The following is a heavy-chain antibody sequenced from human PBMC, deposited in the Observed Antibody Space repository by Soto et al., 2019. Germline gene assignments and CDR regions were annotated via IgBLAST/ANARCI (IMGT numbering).Heavy chain of an antibody. V-gene: IGHV3-21*01. CDR3: ARDLGATHFYGMDV. Sequence: GGSLRLSCVASGFTFSSYSMNWVRQAPGKGLEWVSFISSSSNYIYYAESVKGRLTISRDNAKNSLYLQMNSLRAEDTAVYFCARDLGATHFYGMDVWGQGTTVTVSS. D-gene: IGHD1-26*01. CDR1: GFTFSSYS. CDR2: ISSSSNYI. J-gene: IGHJ6*02.